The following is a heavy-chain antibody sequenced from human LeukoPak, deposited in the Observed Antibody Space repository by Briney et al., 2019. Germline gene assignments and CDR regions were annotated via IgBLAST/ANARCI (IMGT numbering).Heavy chain of an antibody. CDR1: GASISNSNW. CDR2: IYHGGTT. Sequence: SGTLSLTCSVSGASISNSNWWSWVRQPPGKGLEWIGEIYHGGTTNYNPSLKSGVTMSVDKSKNQFSLKLSSVTAADTAVYYCARGGIGSTGDYWGQGTLVTVSS. CDR3: ARGGIGSTGDY. J-gene: IGHJ4*02. V-gene: IGHV4-4*02. D-gene: IGHD2-8*02.